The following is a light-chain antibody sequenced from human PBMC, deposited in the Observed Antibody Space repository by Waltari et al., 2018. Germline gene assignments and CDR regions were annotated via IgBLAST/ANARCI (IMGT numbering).Light chain of an antibody. V-gene: IGKV3-15*01. CDR2: GAS. CDR1: QSVSSN. J-gene: IGKJ2*01. Sequence: EIVMTQSPATLSVSPGKRATLSCRASQSVSSNLAWYQQKPGQAPRLLIYGASTRATGIPARFSGSGSGIEFTLTISSMQSEDFAVYYCQQYNNWPPTFGQGTKLEIK. CDR3: QQYNNWPPT.